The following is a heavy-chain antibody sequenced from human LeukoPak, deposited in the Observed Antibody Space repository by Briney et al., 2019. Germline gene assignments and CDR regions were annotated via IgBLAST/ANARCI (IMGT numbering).Heavy chain of an antibody. D-gene: IGHD2-2*01. J-gene: IGHJ5*02. CDR1: GYTFTSYG. CDR3: ARDFLARYCSSTSCAEIPKFDP. V-gene: IGHV1-18*01. CDR2: HSAYNVNT. Sequence: ASVKVSCKASGYTFTSYGISWVRQAPGQGPEWMGCHSAYNVNTNSAQKLQGRVTMTTDTSTSTPYMERTSLRAADTAVYYCARDFLARYCSSTSCAEIPKFDPWGQGTLVTVSS.